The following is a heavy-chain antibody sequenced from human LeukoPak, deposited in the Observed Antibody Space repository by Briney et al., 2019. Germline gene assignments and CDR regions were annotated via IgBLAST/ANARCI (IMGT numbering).Heavy chain of an antibody. Sequence: GGSLRLSCGASGFSFRSYWMHWVRQAPGKGLVWVSRINNDGSTTADADSVKGRFTITRDNAKNTLYLQMNSLRTEDTAVYYCARSVSDSSGYYYWGQGTLVTVSS. J-gene: IGHJ4*02. CDR2: INNDGSTT. D-gene: IGHD3-22*01. CDR3: ARSVSDSSGYYY. CDR1: GFSFRSYW. V-gene: IGHV3-74*01.